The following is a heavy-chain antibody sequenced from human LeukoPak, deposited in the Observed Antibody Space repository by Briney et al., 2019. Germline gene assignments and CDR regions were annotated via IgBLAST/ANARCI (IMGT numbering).Heavy chain of an antibody. J-gene: IGHJ6*02. Sequence: SETLSLTCTVSGGSISSSSYYWGWIRQPPGKGLEWIGSIYYSGSTYYNPSLKSRVTISVDTSKNQFSLKLSSVTAADTAVYYCAKLDSNYYYYYGMDVWGQGTTATVSS. CDR1: GGSISSSSYY. V-gene: IGHV4-39*01. D-gene: IGHD4-11*01. CDR3: AKLDSNYYYYYGMDV. CDR2: IYYSGST.